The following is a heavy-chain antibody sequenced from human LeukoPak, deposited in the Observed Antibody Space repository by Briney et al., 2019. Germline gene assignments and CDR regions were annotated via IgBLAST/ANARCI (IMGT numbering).Heavy chain of an antibody. J-gene: IGHJ6*03. CDR3: ANGLAASGNFLLRDYYYLIDV. Sequence: GGSLRLSCVASGFTFNNYAMHWVRQAPGKGLEWVSTINGNGAATYYADSFKGRFLISRDDSKSTVYLRMNKLRVEDSGLYYCANGLAASGNFLLRDYYYLIDVWGKGTTVIVS. V-gene: IGHV3-23*01. CDR2: INGNGAAT. D-gene: IGHD1-26*01. CDR1: GFTFNNYA.